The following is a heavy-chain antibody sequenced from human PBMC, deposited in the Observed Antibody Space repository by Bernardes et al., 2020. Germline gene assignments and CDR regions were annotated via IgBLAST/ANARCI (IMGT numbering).Heavy chain of an antibody. J-gene: IGHJ4*02. V-gene: IGHV4-34*01. CDR2: INHSGST. Sequence: SETLSLTCAVYGGSFSGYYWSWIRQPPGKGLEWIGEINHSGSTNYNPSLKSRVTISVDTSKNQFSLKLSSVTAADTAVYYCARGLEYGIWGQGTLVTVSS. CDR1: GGSFSGYY. D-gene: IGHD1-1*01. CDR3: ARGLEYGI.